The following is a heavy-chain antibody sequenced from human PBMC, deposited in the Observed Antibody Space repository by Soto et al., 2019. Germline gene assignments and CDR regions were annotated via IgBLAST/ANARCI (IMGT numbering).Heavy chain of an antibody. CDR1: GGSISSGDYY. D-gene: IGHD4-17*01. CDR2: IYYSGST. J-gene: IGHJ4*02. V-gene: IGHV4-30-4*01. CDR3: ARGYDYGDYITYYFDY. Sequence: SETLSLTCTVSGGSISSGDYYWSWIRQPPGKGLEWIGYIYYSGSTYYNPSLKSRVTISVDTSKNQFSLKLSSVTAADTAVYYCARGYDYGDYITYYFDYWGQGTLVTVSS.